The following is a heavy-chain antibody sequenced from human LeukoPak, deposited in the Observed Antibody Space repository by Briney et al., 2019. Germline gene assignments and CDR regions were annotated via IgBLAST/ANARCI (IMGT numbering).Heavy chain of an antibody. V-gene: IGHV5-51*01. J-gene: IGHJ4*02. CDR1: GYSFPSYW. CDR2: IYPGDSDT. Sequence: GESLKIYCKGSGYSFPSYWIGWVRQMPGKGLEWMGIIYPGDSDTRYSPSFQGQVTISADKSISTAYLQWSSLKASDTAMYYCARLYDSSGLTFDYWGQGTLVTVSS. CDR3: ARLYDSSGLTFDY. D-gene: IGHD3-22*01.